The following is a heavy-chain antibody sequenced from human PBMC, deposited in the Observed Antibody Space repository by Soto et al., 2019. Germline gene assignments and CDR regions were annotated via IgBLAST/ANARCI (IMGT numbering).Heavy chain of an antibody. Sequence: LRLSCAASGFTFSSYGMHWVRQAPGKGLEWVAVIWYDGSNKYYADSVKGRFTISRDNSKNTLYLQMNSLRAEDTAVYYCAADSSGYYFATTGGEFDYWGQGTLVTVSS. D-gene: IGHD3-22*01. V-gene: IGHV3-33*01. CDR2: IWYDGSNK. J-gene: IGHJ4*02. CDR1: GFTFSSYG. CDR3: AADSSGYYFATTGGEFDY.